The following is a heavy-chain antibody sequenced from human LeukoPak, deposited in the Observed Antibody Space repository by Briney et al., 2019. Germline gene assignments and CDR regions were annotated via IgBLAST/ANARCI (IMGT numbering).Heavy chain of an antibody. Sequence: PGGSLRLSCAASGFTFSRYAMSWVRQAPGKGLEWVSAISGSGGSTYYADSVKGRFTISRDNSKNTLYLQMNSLRAEDTAVYYCTKDLLVTGSEYYFDYWGQGTLVTVSS. D-gene: IGHD1-14*01. CDR3: TKDLLVTGSEYYFDY. CDR2: ISGSGGST. CDR1: GFTFSRYA. V-gene: IGHV3-23*01. J-gene: IGHJ4*02.